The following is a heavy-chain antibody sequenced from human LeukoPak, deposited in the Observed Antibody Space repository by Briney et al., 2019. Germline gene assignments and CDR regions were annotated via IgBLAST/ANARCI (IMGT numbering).Heavy chain of an antibody. J-gene: IGHJ4*02. D-gene: IGHD2-15*01. CDR2: VNTKSGNT. CDR3: ARVDGSPDY. CDR1: GYTFTRCD. Sequence: GASVKVSCKASGYTFTRCDINWVRQATGQGLELLGWVNTKSGNTGPAQNFQGRVTITRDTSINTAYMELSSLRSEDTAIYYCARVDGSPDYWGQGTLVTVSS. V-gene: IGHV1-8*03.